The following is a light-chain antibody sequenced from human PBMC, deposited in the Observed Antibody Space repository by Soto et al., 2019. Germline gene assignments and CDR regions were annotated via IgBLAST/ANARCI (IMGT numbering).Light chain of an antibody. Sequence: EIVMTQSPATLSVSPGERATLSCRASQSLSSNLAWYQQKPGQAPRLLIYGASTRASGIPARFSGSGSGTEFTLTISSLQSEDFTIYYCQYYNNWLATFGGGTKVDIK. CDR1: QSLSSN. CDR2: GAS. J-gene: IGKJ4*01. CDR3: QYYNNWLAT. V-gene: IGKV3-15*01.